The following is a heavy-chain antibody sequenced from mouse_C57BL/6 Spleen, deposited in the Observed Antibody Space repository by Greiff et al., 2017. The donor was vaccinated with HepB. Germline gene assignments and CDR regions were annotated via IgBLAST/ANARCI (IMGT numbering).Heavy chain of an antibody. CDR1: GFTFSDFY. V-gene: IGHV7-1*01. J-gene: IGHJ4*01. Sequence: EVKLVESGGGLVQSGRSLRLSCAPSGFTFSDFYMEWVRQAPGKGLEWIAASRNKANDYTTEYSASVKGRFIVSRDTSQSILYLQMNALRAEDTAIYYCARDGRMDYWGQGTSVTVSS. CDR2: SRNKANDYTT. CDR3: ARDGRMDY.